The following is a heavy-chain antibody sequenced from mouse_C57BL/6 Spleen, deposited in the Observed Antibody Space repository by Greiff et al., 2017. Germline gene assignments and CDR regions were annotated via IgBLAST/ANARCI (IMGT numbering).Heavy chain of an antibody. CDR2: IYPGDGDT. D-gene: IGHD4-1*01. V-gene: IGHV1-80*01. CDR1: GYAFSSYW. CDR3: ARSRANWYYFDY. J-gene: IGHJ2*01. Sequence: VQLQQSGAELVKPGASVKISCKASGYAFSSYWMNWVKQRPGKGLEWIGQIYPGDGDTNYNGKFKGKATLTADKPSSTAYMQLSSLTSEDSAVYFCARSRANWYYFDYWGQGTTLTVSS.